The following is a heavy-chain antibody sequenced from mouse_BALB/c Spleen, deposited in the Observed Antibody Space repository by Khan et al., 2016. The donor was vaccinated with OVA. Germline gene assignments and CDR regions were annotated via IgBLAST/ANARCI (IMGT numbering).Heavy chain of an antibody. Sequence: QIQLVQSGPELKKPGETVKISCNASGYTFTNYGMNWVKQSPGKALKWMGWINTYTGEPTYADDFTGRFAFSLETSASTAYLQINNLKNEDTATDFCARPPYFSYTLDHGGQGTSVTGAS. D-gene: IGHD2-10*01. J-gene: IGHJ4*01. CDR3: ARPPYFSYTLDH. CDR1: GYTFTNYG. CDR2: INTYTGEP. V-gene: IGHV9-3-1*01.